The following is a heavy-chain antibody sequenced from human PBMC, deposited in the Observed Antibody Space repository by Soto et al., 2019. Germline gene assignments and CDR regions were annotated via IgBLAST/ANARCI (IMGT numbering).Heavy chain of an antibody. V-gene: IGHV3-33*01. D-gene: IGHD3-9*01. CDR2: IWYDGSNK. CDR1: GFTFSSYG. CDR3: ARGKRGHFDWLTQHYYYMDV. Sequence: GGSLRLSCAASGFTFSSYGMHWVRQAPGKGLEWVAVIWYDGSNKYYADSVKGRFTISRDNSKNTLYLQMNSLRAEDTAVYYCARGKRGHFDWLTQHYYYMDVWGKGTTVTVSS. J-gene: IGHJ6*03.